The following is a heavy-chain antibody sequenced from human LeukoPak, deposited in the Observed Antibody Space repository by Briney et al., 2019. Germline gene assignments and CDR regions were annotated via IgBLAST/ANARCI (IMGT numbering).Heavy chain of an antibody. CDR2: ISGSGGST. J-gene: IGHJ4*02. V-gene: IGHV3-23*01. Sequence: PGGSLRLSCAASGFTFSSYAMSWVCQAPGKGLEWVSAISGSGGSTYYADSVKGRFTISRDNSKNTLYLQMNSLRAEDTAVYYCARINCSGGSCLFDYWGQGTLVTVSS. CDR1: GFTFSSYA. CDR3: ARINCSGGSCLFDY. D-gene: IGHD2-15*01.